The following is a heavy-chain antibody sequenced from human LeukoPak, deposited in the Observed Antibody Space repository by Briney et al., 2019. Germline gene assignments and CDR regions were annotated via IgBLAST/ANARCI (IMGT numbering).Heavy chain of an antibody. CDR3: ARYYYGSDGLYYFDS. V-gene: IGHV4-31*03. CDR2: IYYSGST. Sequence: SQTLSLTCTVSGGSISSGGYYWSWIRQHPGKGLEWIGYIYYSGSTYYNPSLKSRVTISLDTSNNQFSLKLNSVTAADTAIYYCARYYYGSDGLYYFDSWGQGTLVTVSS. D-gene: IGHD3-22*01. CDR1: GGSISSGGYY. J-gene: IGHJ4*02.